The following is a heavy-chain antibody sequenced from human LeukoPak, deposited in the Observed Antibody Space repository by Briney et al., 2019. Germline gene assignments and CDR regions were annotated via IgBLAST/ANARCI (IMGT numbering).Heavy chain of an antibody. CDR3: ARGWGWRITIFGVAQGGWFDP. Sequence: SETLSLTCTVSGGSISSSSYYWGWIRQPPGKGLEWIGSIYYSGSTYYNPSLKSRVTISVDTSKNQFSLKLSSVTAADTAVYYCARGWGWRITIFGVAQGGWFDPWGQGTLVTVSS. CDR1: GGSISSSSYY. D-gene: IGHD3-3*01. V-gene: IGHV4-39*01. J-gene: IGHJ5*02. CDR2: IYYSGST.